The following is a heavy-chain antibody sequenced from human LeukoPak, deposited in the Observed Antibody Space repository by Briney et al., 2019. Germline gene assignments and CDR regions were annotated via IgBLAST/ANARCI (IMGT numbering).Heavy chain of an antibody. CDR1: GFTVSSNY. V-gene: IGHV3-66*01. CDR3: AVYDSSIDLLH. J-gene: IGHJ1*01. CDR2: IYSGGST. D-gene: IGHD3-22*01. Sequence: GGSLRLSCAASGFTVSSNYMSWVRQAPGKGLEWVSVIYSGGSTYYADSVKGRFSISRDNSKNTLYLQMNSLRAEDTAVYYCAVYDSSIDLLHWGQGTLVTVSS.